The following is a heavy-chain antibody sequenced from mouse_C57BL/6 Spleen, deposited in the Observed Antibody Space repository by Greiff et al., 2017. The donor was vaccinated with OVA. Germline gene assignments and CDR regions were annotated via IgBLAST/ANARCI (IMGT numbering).Heavy chain of an antibody. CDR2: ISDGGSYT. CDR3: ARDSGRLRRYFDY. Sequence: VQLKESGGGLVKPGGSLKLSCAASGFTFSSYAMSWVRQTPEKRLEWVATISDGGSYTYYPDNVKGRFTISRDNAKNNLYLQMSHLKSEDTAMYYCARDSGRLRRYFDYWGQGTTLTVSS. V-gene: IGHV5-4*01. CDR1: GFTFSSYA. J-gene: IGHJ2*01. D-gene: IGHD2-4*01.